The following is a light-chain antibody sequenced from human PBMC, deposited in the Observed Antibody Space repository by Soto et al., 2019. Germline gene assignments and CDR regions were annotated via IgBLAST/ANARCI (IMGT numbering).Light chain of an antibody. CDR2: EVS. CDR1: SSDVGSYYL. CDR3: CSYAGRTTFVYV. V-gene: IGLV2-23*02. J-gene: IGLJ1*01. Sequence: QSALTQPASVSGSPGQSITISCTGTSSDVGSYYLVSWYQQHPGKAPKLMIYEVSKRPSGVSNRFSGSKSGNTASLTISGLQPEDEADYYCCSYAGRTTFVYVFGTGTKLTVL.